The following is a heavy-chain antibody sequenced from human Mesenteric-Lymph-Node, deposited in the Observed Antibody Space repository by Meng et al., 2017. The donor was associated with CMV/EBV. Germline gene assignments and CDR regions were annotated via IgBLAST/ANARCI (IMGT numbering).Heavy chain of an antibody. CDR3: ARGPNYYDSSGPPVE. Sequence: SETLSLTCTVSGYSISSGYYWGWIRQPPGKGLEWIGSIYHSGSTYYNPSLKSRVTISVDTSKNQFSLKLSSVTAADTAVYYCARGPNYYDSSGPPVEWGQGTLVTVSS. V-gene: IGHV4-38-2*02. J-gene: IGHJ4*02. D-gene: IGHD3-22*01. CDR1: GYSISSGYY. CDR2: IYHSGST.